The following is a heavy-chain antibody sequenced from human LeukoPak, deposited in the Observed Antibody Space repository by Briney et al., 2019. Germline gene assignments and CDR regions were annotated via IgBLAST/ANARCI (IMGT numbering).Heavy chain of an antibody. D-gene: IGHD2-15*01. CDR1: EYSFATYW. Sequence: ESLKISCKGSEYSFATYWIGWVRQMPGQGLEWMGIIFPGDSHTTYSPSFQGQVTISAHKSISTAYLQWSSLKASDTAIYYCASEYCSGGNCYFDYWGQGTLVTVSS. J-gene: IGHJ4*02. CDR3: ASEYCSGGNCYFDY. CDR2: IFPGDSHT. V-gene: IGHV5-51*01.